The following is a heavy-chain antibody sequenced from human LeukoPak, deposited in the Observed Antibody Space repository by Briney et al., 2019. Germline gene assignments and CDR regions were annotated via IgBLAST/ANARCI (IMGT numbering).Heavy chain of an antibody. CDR2: INESGST. V-gene: IGHV4-34*01. J-gene: IGHJ5*01. CDR3: ARNFDS. CDR1: GASFSGDY. Sequence: PSETLSLTCAVYGASFSGDYWSWIRQPPGKGLEWMGDINESGSTNYHPSLKSRVTMSVDTSNNHCSLRLTSLTAADTAVYYCARNFDSWGQGTLVTVSS.